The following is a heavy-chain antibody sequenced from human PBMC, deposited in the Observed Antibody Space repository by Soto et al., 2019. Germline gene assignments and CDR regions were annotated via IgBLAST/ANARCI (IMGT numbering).Heavy chain of an antibody. J-gene: IGHJ4*02. V-gene: IGHV3-30*18. CDR3: AKDLRWELRYYFDY. CDR1: GFTFSSYG. Sequence: GGSLRLSCAAPGFTFSSYGMHWVRQAPGKGLEWVAVISYDGSNKYYADSVKGRFTISRDNSKNTLYLQMNSLRAEDTAVYYCAKDLRWELRYYFDYWGQGTLVTVSS. D-gene: IGHD1-26*01. CDR2: ISYDGSNK.